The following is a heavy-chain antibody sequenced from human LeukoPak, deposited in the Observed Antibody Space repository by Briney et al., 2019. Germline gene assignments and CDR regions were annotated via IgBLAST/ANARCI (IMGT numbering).Heavy chain of an antibody. J-gene: IGHJ4*02. CDR3: ARDLGTAGRPNDY. D-gene: IGHD2-21*02. CDR2: MYHSGST. V-gene: IGHV4-4*02. CDR1: GGSISSNNW. Sequence: PSGTLSLTCAISGGSISSNNWWSWVRQAPGKWLEWIGEMYHSGSTNYNPSLKSRVTISIDKSRNQFSLKLTSVTAADTAVYFCARDLGTAGRPNDYWGQGTLVTVSS.